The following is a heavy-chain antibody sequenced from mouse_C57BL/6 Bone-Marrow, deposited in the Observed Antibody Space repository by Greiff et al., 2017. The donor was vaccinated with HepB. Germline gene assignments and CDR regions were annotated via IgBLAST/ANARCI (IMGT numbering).Heavy chain of an antibody. D-gene: IGHD1-1*01. V-gene: IGHV5-6*01. Sequence: EVQVVESGGDLVKPGGSLKLSCAASGFTFSSYGMSWVRQTPDKRLEWVATISSGGSYTYYPDSVKGRFTISRDNAKNTLYLQMSSLKSEDTAMYYCARHVLRSYFDVWGTGTTVTVSS. CDR3: ARHVLRSYFDV. CDR2: ISSGGSYT. CDR1: GFTFSSYG. J-gene: IGHJ1*03.